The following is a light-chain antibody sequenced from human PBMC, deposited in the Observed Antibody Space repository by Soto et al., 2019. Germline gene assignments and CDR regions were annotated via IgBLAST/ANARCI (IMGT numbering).Light chain of an antibody. V-gene: IGKV1-9*01. CDR3: QQLNSYPFT. J-gene: IGKJ3*01. CDR2: AAS. Sequence: DIQLTQSPSFLSASVGDRVTITCRASQGISSYLAWYQQKPGKAPKLLLYAASTLQSGVPSRFGGSGSGTEFTRTISILQPEDFATYYCQQLNSYPFTCGPGTKVDIK. CDR1: QGISSY.